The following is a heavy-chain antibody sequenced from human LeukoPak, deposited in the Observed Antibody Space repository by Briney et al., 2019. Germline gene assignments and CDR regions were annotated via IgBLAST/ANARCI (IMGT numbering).Heavy chain of an antibody. V-gene: IGHV3-23*01. J-gene: IGHJ4*02. CDR2: ITGSGGDS. D-gene: IGHD3-10*01. CDR3: AVSARVASYWCFDY. CDR1: GFTFSSHA. Sequence: GGSLRLSCAASGFTFSSHAMSWVRQAPGKGLEWVSAITGSGGDSNHADSVKGRFTISRDNSKNTLYLQMNSLRAEDTAVYYCAVSARVASYWCFDYWGQGTLVTVSS.